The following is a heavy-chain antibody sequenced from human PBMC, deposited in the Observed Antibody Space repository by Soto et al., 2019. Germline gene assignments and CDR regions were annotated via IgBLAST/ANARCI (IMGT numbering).Heavy chain of an antibody. Sequence: GGSLRLSCAASGFTSSSYAMSWVRQAPGKGLEWVSAISGSGGSTYYADSVKGRFTISRDNSKNTLYLQMNSLRAEDTAVYYCAKDWGYQLLHPAAYFDYWGQGTLVTVSS. CDR3: AKDWGYQLLHPAAYFDY. D-gene: IGHD2-2*01. CDR1: GFTSSSYA. CDR2: ISGSGGST. J-gene: IGHJ4*02. V-gene: IGHV3-23*01.